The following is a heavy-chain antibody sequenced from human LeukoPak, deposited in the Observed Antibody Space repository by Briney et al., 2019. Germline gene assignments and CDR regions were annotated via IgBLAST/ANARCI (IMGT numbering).Heavy chain of an antibody. CDR1: GYTFTDYY. V-gene: IGHV1-69-2*01. CDR3: ASKPYSKYYFDY. D-gene: IGHD2-15*01. CDR2: VDPEDGET. J-gene: IGHJ4*02. Sequence: GASVKISCKASGYTFTDYYMHWVQQAPGKGLEWMGRVDPEDGETIYAEKFQGRVTITADESTSTAYMELSSLRSEDTAVYYCASKPYSKYYFDYWGQGTLVTVSS.